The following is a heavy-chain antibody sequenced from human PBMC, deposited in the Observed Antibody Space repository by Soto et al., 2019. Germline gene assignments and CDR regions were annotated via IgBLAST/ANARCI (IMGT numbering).Heavy chain of an antibody. CDR2: IIPIFGTA. CDR1: GGTFSRHA. V-gene: IGHV1-69*01. Sequence: QVQLVQSGAEVRKPGSSVKVSCKASGGTFSRHAISWVRQAPGQGREWIGGIIPIFGTANHAQKFQGRVTIIADESTSTVYMELSSLRSEDTAMYYCARGWGYDSNDYYYAYWGQGTLVIVSS. CDR3: ARGWGYDSNDYYYAY. J-gene: IGHJ4*02. D-gene: IGHD3-22*01.